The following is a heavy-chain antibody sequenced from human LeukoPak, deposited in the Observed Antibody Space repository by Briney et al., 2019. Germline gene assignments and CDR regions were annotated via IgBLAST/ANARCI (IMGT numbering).Heavy chain of an antibody. CDR3: ARERRDYGAAYYFDY. CDR2: ISSSGSAT. D-gene: IGHD4-17*01. J-gene: IGHJ4*02. V-gene: IGHV3-11*04. CDR1: GFTLSHYY. Sequence: GGSLRLSCAASGFTLSHYYMGWIRQAPGKGLEWVSYISSSGSATFHADSVRGRFTISRDNAKNSLYLQMNSLRAEDTAVYYCARERRDYGAAYYFDYWGQGTLVTVSS.